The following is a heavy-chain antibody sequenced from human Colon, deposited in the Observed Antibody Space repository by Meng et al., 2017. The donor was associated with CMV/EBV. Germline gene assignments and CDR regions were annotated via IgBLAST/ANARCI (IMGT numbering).Heavy chain of an antibody. D-gene: IGHD2-15*01. CDR3: VKDSWWDGYSNYGLDV. CDR2: INWNSAAI. Sequence: SLKISCVASGFKFDDYLMLWVRQAPGKGLEWVAGINWNSAAIGYAASVKGRFTISRDNAKNSLYLQMNSLRPEDTAIYYCVKDSWWDGYSNYGLDVWGQGTTVTVSS. CDR1: GFKFDDYL. J-gene: IGHJ6*02. V-gene: IGHV3-9*01.